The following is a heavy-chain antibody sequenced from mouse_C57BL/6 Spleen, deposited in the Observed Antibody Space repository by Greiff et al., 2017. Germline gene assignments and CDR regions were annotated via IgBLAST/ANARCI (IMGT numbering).Heavy chain of an antibody. V-gene: IGHV5-4*03. J-gene: IGHJ4*01. CDR3: ASFLYGSTYYAMDY. CDR1: GFTFSSYA. Sequence: DVKLVESGGGLVKPGGSLKLSCAASGFTFSSYAMSWVRQTPEKRLEWVATISDGGSYTYYPDNVKGRFTISRDNAKNNLYLQMSHLKSEDTAMYYCASFLYGSTYYAMDYWGQGTSVTVSS. D-gene: IGHD1-1*01. CDR2: ISDGGSYT.